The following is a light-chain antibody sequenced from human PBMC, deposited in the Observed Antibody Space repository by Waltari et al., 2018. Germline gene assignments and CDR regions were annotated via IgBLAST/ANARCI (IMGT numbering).Light chain of an antibody. CDR3: YSTDSSGNVQV. CDR2: EEV. CDR1: ALPKKY. Sequence: SYELTQPPSVSVSPGQTASITCSGDALPKKYAYWYQQKSGQDPVHVIYEEVKRPSGIPERFSGSSSGTLVTLTISGAQVEDEADYYCYSTDSSGNVQVFGGGTKLTVL. V-gene: IGLV3-10*01. J-gene: IGLJ2*01.